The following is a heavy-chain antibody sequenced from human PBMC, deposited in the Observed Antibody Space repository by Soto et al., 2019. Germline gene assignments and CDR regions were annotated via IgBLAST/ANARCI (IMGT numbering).Heavy chain of an antibody. CDR1: GDSMGSGDYY. Sequence: QVQLQESGPGLVKPSQTLSLTCTVSGDSMGSGDYYWTWIRQPPGKGLEWIGYIYSIGTTFYNPSLESRVNTSIDTSKNHFSLRLTSVTAADTAVYYCSRGSTYYGFLTWGQGTLVTVSS. V-gene: IGHV4-30-4*01. J-gene: IGHJ5*02. D-gene: IGHD3-10*01. CDR3: SRGSTYYGFLT. CDR2: IYSIGTT.